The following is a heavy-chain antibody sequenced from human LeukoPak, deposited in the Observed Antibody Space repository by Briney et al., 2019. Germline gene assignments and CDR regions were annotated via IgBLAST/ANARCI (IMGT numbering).Heavy chain of an antibody. CDR1: GFTFSSYA. CDR3: AREVLYYYDSSGYYPSGMDV. D-gene: IGHD3-22*01. J-gene: IGHJ6*02. V-gene: IGHV3-23*01. Sequence: GGSLRLSCAASGFTFSSYAMSWVRQAPGKGLEWVSAISGSGGSTYYADSVKGRFTISRDNAKNTLYLQMNSLRAEGTAVYYCAREVLYYYDSSGYYPSGMDVWGQGTTVTVSS. CDR2: ISGSGGST.